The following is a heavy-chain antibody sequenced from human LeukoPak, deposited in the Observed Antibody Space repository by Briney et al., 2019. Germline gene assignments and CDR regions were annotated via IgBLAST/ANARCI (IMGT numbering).Heavy chain of an antibody. Sequence: SSETLSLTCTVSGGSISSYYWSWIRQPPGKGLEWIGYIYYSGSTNYSPSLKSRVTISVDTSKNQFSLKLSSVTAADTAVYYCARMTTVNNFDYWGQGTLVTVSS. CDR3: ARMTTVNNFDY. CDR2: IYYSGST. V-gene: IGHV4-59*08. CDR1: GGSISSYY. J-gene: IGHJ4*02. D-gene: IGHD4-17*01.